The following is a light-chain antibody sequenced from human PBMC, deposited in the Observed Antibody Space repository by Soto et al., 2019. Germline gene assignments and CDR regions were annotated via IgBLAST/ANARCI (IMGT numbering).Light chain of an antibody. CDR3: HPYGSSPLFT. J-gene: IGKJ3*01. CDR1: QSVSSSY. V-gene: IGKV3-20*01. Sequence: EIVLTQSPGTLSLSPGERATLSCRASQSVSSSYLAWYQQKPGQAPRLLIYGASSRATGIPDRFSGSGSGTDVTLTISRLEPEDLAVYYCHPYGSSPLFTFGPGTKVDIK. CDR2: GAS.